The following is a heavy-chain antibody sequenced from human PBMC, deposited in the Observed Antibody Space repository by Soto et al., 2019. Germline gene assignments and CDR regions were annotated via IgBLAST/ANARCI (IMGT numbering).Heavy chain of an antibody. J-gene: IGHJ4*02. Sequence: QVQLVQSGAEEKKPGASVKVSCKASGYTFTSYAMHWVRQAPGQRLEWMGWINAGNGNTKYSQKFQGRVTITRDTSASIAYMELSSLRSEDTAVYYCARDLLEYSHGYGYWGQGTLVTVSS. D-gene: IGHD5-18*01. CDR1: GYTFTSYA. V-gene: IGHV1-3*05. CDR2: INAGNGNT. CDR3: ARDLLEYSHGYGY.